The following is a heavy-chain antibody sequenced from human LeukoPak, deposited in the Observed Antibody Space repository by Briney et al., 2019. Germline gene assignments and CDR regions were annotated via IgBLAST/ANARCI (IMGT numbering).Heavy chain of an antibody. D-gene: IGHD3-3*01. CDR3: ARAGSGYYNY. J-gene: IGHJ4*02. V-gene: IGHV4-59*01. CDR2: IYYSGST. CDR1: GGSISSYY. Sequence: RSSETLSLTCTVSGGSISSYYWSWIRQPPGKGLEWIGYIYYSGSTNYNPSLKSRVTISVDTSKNQFSLELSSVTAADTAVYYCARAGSGYYNYWGQGTLVTVSS.